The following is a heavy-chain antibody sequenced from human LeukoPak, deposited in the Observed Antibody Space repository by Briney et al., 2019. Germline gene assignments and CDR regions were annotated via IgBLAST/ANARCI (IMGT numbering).Heavy chain of an antibody. Sequence: PSQTLSLTCTVSGGSISSGGYYWSWIRQHPVKGLEWIGFIYYSGTAYYNPSLKSRVSISIDTSNNHFSLKLSSVTAADTAIYYCTRATGGAAAADFDPWGQGTLVTVSS. J-gene: IGHJ5*02. D-gene: IGHD6-13*01. CDR2: IYYSGTA. CDR3: TRATGGAAAADFDP. V-gene: IGHV4-31*03. CDR1: GGSISSGGYY.